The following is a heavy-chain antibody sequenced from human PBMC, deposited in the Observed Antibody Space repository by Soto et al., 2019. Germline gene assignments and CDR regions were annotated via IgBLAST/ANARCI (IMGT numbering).Heavy chain of an antibody. V-gene: IGHV1-8*01. CDR3: ARDSSYIWGSYRFYAFDI. D-gene: IGHD3-16*02. CDR1: GYTFTSYD. J-gene: IGHJ3*02. CDR2: MNPNSGNT. Sequence: ASVKVSCKASGYTFTSYDINWVRQATGQGLEWMGWMNPNSGNTGYAQKFQGRVTMTRNTPISTAYMELSSLRSEDTAVYYCARDSSYIWGSYRFYAFDIWGQGTMVTVSS.